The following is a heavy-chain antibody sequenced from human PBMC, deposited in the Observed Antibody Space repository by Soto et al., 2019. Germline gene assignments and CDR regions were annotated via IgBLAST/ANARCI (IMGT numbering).Heavy chain of an antibody. V-gene: IGHV4-59*01. D-gene: IGHD3-3*01. CDR1: GGCISSYY. J-gene: IGHJ4*02. CDR3: ARTYYDFWSGYDVGFDY. Sequence: PSETLSLTCTVSGGCISSYYWSWIRQPPGKGLEWIGYIYYSGSTNYNPSLKSRVTISVDTSKNQFSLKLSSVTAADTAVYYCARTYYDFWSGYDVGFDYWGQGTLVTVSS. CDR2: IYYSGST.